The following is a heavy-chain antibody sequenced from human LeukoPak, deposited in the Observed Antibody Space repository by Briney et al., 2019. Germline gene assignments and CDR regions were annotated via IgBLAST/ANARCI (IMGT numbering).Heavy chain of an antibody. CDR3: ARQPTAAVAFDI. CDR1: GGSISSSSYY. J-gene: IGHJ3*02. V-gene: IGHV4-39*01. Sequence: SETLSLTCAVSGGSISSSSYYWGWIRQPPGKGLEYIGNIYYSGNTYYNPSLKSRVTISVDTSKNQFSLNLSSVTAADTAVYYCARQPTAAVAFDIWGQGTMVTVS. D-gene: IGHD6-13*01. CDR2: IYYSGNT.